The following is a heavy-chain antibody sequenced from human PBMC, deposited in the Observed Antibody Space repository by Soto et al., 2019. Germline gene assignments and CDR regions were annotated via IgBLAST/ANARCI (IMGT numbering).Heavy chain of an antibody. CDR3: ARVVLTITRGAFDA. CDR1: GGSISSIHW. CDR2: ISHSGTS. V-gene: IGHV4-4*02. J-gene: IGHJ3*01. Sequence: QVQLQESGPGLVKPSGTLSLTCAVSGGSISSIHWWTWVRQSPVKGLEYIGEISHSGTSNSNPSLKSRVTLSVDKSKNHFSLTLTSVTAADTAVYYCARVVLTITRGAFDAWGQGTLVIVSS. D-gene: IGHD3-9*01.